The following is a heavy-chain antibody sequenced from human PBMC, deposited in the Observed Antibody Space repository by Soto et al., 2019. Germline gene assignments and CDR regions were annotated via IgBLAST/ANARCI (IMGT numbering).Heavy chain of an antibody. CDR1: GFTFSSYS. CDR3: ARVTYDFWSGYLDYFDY. V-gene: IGHV3-21*01. Sequence: EVQLVESGGGLVKPGGSLRLSCAASGFTFSSYSMNWVRQAPGKGLEWVSSISSSSSYIYYADSVKGRFTISRDNAKNSLYLQMNSLRAEDTAVYYCARVTYDFWSGYLDYFDYWGQGTLVTVSS. J-gene: IGHJ4*02. CDR2: ISSSSSYI. D-gene: IGHD3-3*01.